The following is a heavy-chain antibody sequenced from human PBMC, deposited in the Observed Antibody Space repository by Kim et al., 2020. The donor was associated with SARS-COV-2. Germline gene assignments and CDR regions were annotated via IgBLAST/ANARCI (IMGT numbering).Heavy chain of an antibody. Sequence: SETLSLTCAVYGGSFSGYYWSWIRQPPGKGLEWIGEINHSGSTNYNPSLKSRVTISVDTSKNQFSLKLSSVTAADTAVYYCARGPKGVAVAGHNWFDPWGQGTLVTVSS. CDR3: ARGPKGVAVAGHNWFDP. V-gene: IGHV4-34*01. J-gene: IGHJ5*02. D-gene: IGHD6-19*01. CDR2: INHSGST. CDR1: GGSFSGYY.